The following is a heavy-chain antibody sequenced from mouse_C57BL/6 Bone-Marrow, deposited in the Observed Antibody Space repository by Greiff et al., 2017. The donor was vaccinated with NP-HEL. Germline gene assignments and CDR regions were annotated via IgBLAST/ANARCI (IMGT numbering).Heavy chain of an antibody. CDR1: GYTFTNYW. J-gene: IGHJ3*01. D-gene: IGHD1-1*01. CDR2: IYPGGGYT. V-gene: IGHV1-63*01. Sequence: VQLLQSGAELVRPGTSLKMSCKASGYTFTNYWICWAKQSPGHGLEWIGDIYPGGGYTNYNEKFKGKATMTADKSSSTAYMQFSSLTSEDSAVYYCAERSYGSSFAYWGQGTMVTVSA. CDR3: AERSYGSSFAY.